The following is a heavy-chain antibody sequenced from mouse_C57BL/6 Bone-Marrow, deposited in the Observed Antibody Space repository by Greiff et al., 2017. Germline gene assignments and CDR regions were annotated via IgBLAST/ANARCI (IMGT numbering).Heavy chain of an antibody. V-gene: IGHV3-6*01. Sequence: EVQVVESGPGLVKPSQSLSLTCSVTGYSITSGYYWNWIRQFPGNKLEWMGYISYDGSNNYNPSLKNRISITRDTSKNQFFLKLHSVTTEDTATYYCARGTVYAMDYWGQGTSVTVSA. CDR3: ARGTVYAMDY. D-gene: IGHD1-1*01. CDR2: ISYDGSN. J-gene: IGHJ4*01. CDR1: GYSITSGYY.